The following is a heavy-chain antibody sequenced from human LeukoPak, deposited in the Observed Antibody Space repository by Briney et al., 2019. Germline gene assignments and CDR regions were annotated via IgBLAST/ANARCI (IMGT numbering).Heavy chain of an antibody. V-gene: IGHV4-59*08. CDR2: IYYSGST. CDR3: ARGDYGLNFDY. J-gene: IGHJ4*02. Sequence: SETLSLTCTVSGGSISSYYWSWIRQPPGKGLEWIGYIYYSGSTNYNPSLKSRVTISVDTSKNRFSLKLSSVTAADTAVYYCARGDYGLNFDYWGQGTLVTVSS. CDR1: GGSISSYY. D-gene: IGHD4-17*01.